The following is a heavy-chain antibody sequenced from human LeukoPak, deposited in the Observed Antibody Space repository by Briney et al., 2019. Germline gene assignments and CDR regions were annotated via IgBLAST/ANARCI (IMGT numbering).Heavy chain of an antibody. CDR1: GYSISSGYY. V-gene: IGHV4-38-2*02. J-gene: IGHJ6*03. CDR3: ARDYSSGWYYYYYYMDV. D-gene: IGHD6-19*01. CDR2: IYHSGST. Sequence: PSETLSLTCTVSGYSISSGYYWGWIRQPPGKGLEWIGSIYHSGSTYYNPSLKSRVTISVDTSKNQFSLKLSSVTAADTAVYYCARDYSSGWYYYYYYMDVWGKGTTVTVSS.